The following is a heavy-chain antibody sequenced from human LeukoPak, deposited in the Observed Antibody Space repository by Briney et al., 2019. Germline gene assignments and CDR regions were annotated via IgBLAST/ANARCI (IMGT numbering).Heavy chain of an antibody. V-gene: IGHV3-23*01. J-gene: IGHJ4*02. CDR3: AKGQYQLLFVSLRGYYFDY. CDR1: GFTXXXYX. CDR2: IXXXGVST. Sequence: GFTXXXYXXXWVRQAXGKGXXXXXAIXXXGVSTYYADSVKGRFTISRDNSKNTLYVKMNRLRAEDTAVYYCAKGQYQLLFVSLRGYYFDYWGQGTLVTVSS. D-gene: IGHD2-2*01.